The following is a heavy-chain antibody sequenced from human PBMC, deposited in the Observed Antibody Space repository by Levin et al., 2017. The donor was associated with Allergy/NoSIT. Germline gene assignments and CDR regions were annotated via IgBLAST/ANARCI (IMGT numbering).Heavy chain of an antibody. J-gene: IGHJ4*02. V-gene: IGHV3-23*01. D-gene: IGHD6-13*01. CDR1: GFTFSTYA. Sequence: GGSLRLSCAASGFTFSTYAMSWVRQAPGKGLEWVSVISAGGGNTNYAESVKGRLTISRDNSKNTLYLQRNSLTAADTAVYYCATAGGSWYIESDNWGQGTLVTVSS. CDR2: ISAGGGNT. CDR3: ATAGGSWYIESDN.